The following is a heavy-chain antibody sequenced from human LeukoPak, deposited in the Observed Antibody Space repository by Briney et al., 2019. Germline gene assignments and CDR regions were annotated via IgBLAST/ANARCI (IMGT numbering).Heavy chain of an antibody. D-gene: IGHD3-10*01. Sequence: ASVKVSCKVSGYTLTELSMHWVRQAPGKGLEWMGGFDPKDGETIYAQRFQGRVTMTEDTSTDTAYMELSSLRSEDTAVYYCATERYYGSGSSRYDFDYWGQGTLVTVSS. CDR1: GYTLTELS. J-gene: IGHJ4*02. CDR2: FDPKDGET. V-gene: IGHV1-24*01. CDR3: ATERYYGSGSSRYDFDY.